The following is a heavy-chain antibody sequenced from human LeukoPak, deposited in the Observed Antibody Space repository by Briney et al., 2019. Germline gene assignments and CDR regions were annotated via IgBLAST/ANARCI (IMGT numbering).Heavy chain of an antibody. D-gene: IGHD3-3*01. Sequence: GGSLRLSCAASGFDFSSNWMHWVRHAPGQGLVWVSRIKGDGISTNYADSVKGRFTISRDIAKNTLYLQMNSLRAEDTGVYYCAKDHYWSIDYWGRGTLVTVSS. V-gene: IGHV3-74*01. J-gene: IGHJ4*02. CDR2: IKGDGIST. CDR3: AKDHYWSIDY. CDR1: GFDFSSNW.